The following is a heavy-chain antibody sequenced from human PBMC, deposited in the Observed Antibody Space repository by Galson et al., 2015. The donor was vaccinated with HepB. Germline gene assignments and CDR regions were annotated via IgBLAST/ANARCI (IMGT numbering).Heavy chain of an antibody. D-gene: IGHD3-10*01. CDR1: GYILTNYW. Sequence: QSGAEVKKPGESLKISCQASGYILTNYWIGWVRQVPGKGLEWMGIINPGDSDTRYRPSFQGQVTISADRSISTSYLQWNSLQASDTAMYYCASRPYRDASASYYFYWGQGTLVTVSS. V-gene: IGHV5-51*03. CDR2: INPGDSDT. CDR3: ASRPYRDASASYYFY. J-gene: IGHJ4*02.